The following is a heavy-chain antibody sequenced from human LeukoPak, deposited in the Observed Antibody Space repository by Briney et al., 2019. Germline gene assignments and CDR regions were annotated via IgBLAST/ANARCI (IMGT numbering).Heavy chain of an antibody. CDR2: IYYSGST. CDR1: GGSISSYY. Sequence: SETLSLTCTVSGGSISSYYWSWIRQHPGKGLEWIGYIYYSGSTYYNPSLKSRVTISVDTSKNQFSLKLSSVTAADTAVYYCARGSRIRYFDYWGQGTLVTVSS. J-gene: IGHJ4*02. CDR3: ARGSRIRYFDY. D-gene: IGHD2-15*01. V-gene: IGHV4-59*06.